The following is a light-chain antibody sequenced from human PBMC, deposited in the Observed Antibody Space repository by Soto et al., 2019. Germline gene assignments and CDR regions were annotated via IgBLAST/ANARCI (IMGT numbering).Light chain of an antibody. Sequence: EIVMTQSPGTLSLSPGERATLSCRASQSVGSNYLGWYQQQPGQAPMLLIYGSSSRATGIPARFSGSGSGTDFTLAISRLEPEDFAVYYCQQYGSSLRTFGQGTKVEVK. CDR2: GSS. CDR1: QSVGSNY. J-gene: IGKJ1*01. CDR3: QQYGSSLRT. V-gene: IGKV3-20*01.